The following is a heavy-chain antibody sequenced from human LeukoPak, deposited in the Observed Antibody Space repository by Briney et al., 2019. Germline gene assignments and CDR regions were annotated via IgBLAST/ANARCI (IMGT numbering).Heavy chain of an antibody. CDR2: IYYSGST. CDR3: ARDPRKRYYYDSSGSNWFDP. J-gene: IGHJ5*02. Sequence: PSETLSLTCTVSGGSISSYYWSWIRQPPGKGLEWIGYIYYSGSTNYNPSLKSRVTISVDTSKNQFSLKLSSVTAADTAAYYCARDPRKRYYYDSSGSNWFDPWGQGTLVTVSS. CDR1: GGSISSYY. D-gene: IGHD3-22*01. V-gene: IGHV4-59*01.